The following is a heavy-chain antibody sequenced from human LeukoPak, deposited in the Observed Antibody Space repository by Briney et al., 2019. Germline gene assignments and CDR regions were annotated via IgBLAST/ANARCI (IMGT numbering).Heavy chain of an antibody. CDR1: GFTFSSYA. J-gene: IGHJ4*02. V-gene: IGHV3-23*01. D-gene: IGHD1-14*01. CDR3: AKESAYTSPRNYYFDS. Sequence: GGSLRLSCAASGFTFSSYAMSWVRQAPGKGLEWVSAISGRSEMTYYSDSVKGRFIISRDNSKNTLSLHMNSLRAEDTAVYYCAKESAYTSPRNYYFDSWGQGTLVAVSS. CDR2: ISGRSEMT.